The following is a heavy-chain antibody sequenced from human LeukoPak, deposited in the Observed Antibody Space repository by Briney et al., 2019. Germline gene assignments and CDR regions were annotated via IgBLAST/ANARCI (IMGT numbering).Heavy chain of an antibody. J-gene: IGHJ6*02. V-gene: IGHV3-66*01. CDR1: GFTVSSNY. Sequence: GGSLRLSCAASGFTVSSNYMSWVRQALGKGLEWVSVIYSGGSTYYADSVKGRFTISRDNSKNTLYLQMNSLRAEDTAVYYCARDVRTRGYYYDSSGYYYYGMDVWGQGTTVTVSS. D-gene: IGHD3-22*01. CDR3: ARDVRTRGYYYDSSGYYYYGMDV. CDR2: IYSGGST.